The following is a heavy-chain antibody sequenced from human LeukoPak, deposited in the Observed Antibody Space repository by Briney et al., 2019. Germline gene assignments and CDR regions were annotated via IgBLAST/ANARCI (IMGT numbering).Heavy chain of an antibody. V-gene: IGHV3-33*01. J-gene: IGHJ4*02. D-gene: IGHD3-10*01. CDR1: GFTFSNYG. CDR2: IWYDGSNK. Sequence: GGSLRLSCAASGFTFSNYGVHWVRQAPGKGLEWVAVIWYDGSNKYYADSVKGRFTISRDNSKNTLYLQMDSLRAEDTAVYYCASLGSNYFDYWGQGTLVTVSS. CDR3: ASLGSNYFDY.